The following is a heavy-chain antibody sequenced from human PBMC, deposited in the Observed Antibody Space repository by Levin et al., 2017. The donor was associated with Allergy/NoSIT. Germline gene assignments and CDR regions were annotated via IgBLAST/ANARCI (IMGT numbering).Heavy chain of an antibody. V-gene: IGHV4-59*01. J-gene: IGHJ4*02. CDR1: GGSISSFY. CDR2: IYYSGSA. D-gene: IGHD2-2*01. Sequence: SETLSLTCSVSGGSISSFYWSWIRQPPGKGLEWIGYIYYSGSANYNPSLKSRVTISVDTSKNQFSLRLSSVTAADTAVYYCARGGCSSSSCLGEYSWGQGTLVTVSS. CDR3: ARGGCSSSSCLGEYS.